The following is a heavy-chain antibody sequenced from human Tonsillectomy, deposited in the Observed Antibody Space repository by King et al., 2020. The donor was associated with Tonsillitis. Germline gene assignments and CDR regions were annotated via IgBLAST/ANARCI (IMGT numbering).Heavy chain of an antibody. CDR2: INQNGGGK. Sequence: EVQLVESGGGLVQPGGSLRLSCAVSGLTFSSYWMSWVRQAPGKGLEWVANINQNGGGKYYVDSVKGRFTISRDNAKNSLYLQMNSLRADDTAVYYCARDVTFGGKYWGPGTLVTVSS. D-gene: IGHD4-23*01. V-gene: IGHV3-7*03. CDR1: GLTFSSYW. J-gene: IGHJ4*02. CDR3: ARDVTFGGKY.